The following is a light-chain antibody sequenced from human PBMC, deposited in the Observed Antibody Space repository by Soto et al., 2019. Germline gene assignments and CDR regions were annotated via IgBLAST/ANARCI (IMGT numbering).Light chain of an antibody. J-gene: IGKJ5*01. CDR2: WAS. Sequence: DIVMTQSPDCLAVSLGERATLNCKSSQSVLHTSNNKNYLAWYRQKPGQPPKLLIYWASTRESGVPDRFSGSGSGTDFTLTISSLQAEDVAVYYCQQYYSTPITFGQGTRLEI. CDR1: QSVLHTSNNKNY. V-gene: IGKV4-1*01. CDR3: QQYYSTPIT.